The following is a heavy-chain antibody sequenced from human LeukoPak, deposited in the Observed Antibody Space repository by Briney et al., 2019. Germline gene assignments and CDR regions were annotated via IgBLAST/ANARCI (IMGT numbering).Heavy chain of an antibody. CDR3: ARDRGIRDVVVVAATLTS. J-gene: IGHJ4*02. CDR2: INPNSGGT. CDR1: GYTFTGYY. V-gene: IGHV1-2*02. Sequence: ASVKVSCKASGYTFTGYYMHWVRQAPGQGLEWMGWINPNSGGTNYAQKFQGRVTMTRDTSISTAYMELSRLRSDDTAVYYCARDRGIRDVVVVAATLTSWGQGTLVTVSS. D-gene: IGHD2-15*01.